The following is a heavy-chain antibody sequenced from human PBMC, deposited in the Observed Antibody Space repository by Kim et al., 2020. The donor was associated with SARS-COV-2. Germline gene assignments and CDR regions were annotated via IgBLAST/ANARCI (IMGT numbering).Heavy chain of an antibody. CDR2: INAGNGNT. D-gene: IGHD2-15*01. J-gene: IGHJ6*03. V-gene: IGHV1-3*01. CDR1: GYTFTSYA. CDR3: AREKLGRNCSGGSCYGPGDYYYYMDV. Sequence: ASVKVSCKASGYTFTSYAMHWVRQAPGQRLEWMGWINAGNGNTKYSQKFQGRVTITRDTSASTAYMELSSLRSEDTAVYYCAREKLGRNCSGGSCYGPGDYYYYMDVWGKGTTVTVSS.